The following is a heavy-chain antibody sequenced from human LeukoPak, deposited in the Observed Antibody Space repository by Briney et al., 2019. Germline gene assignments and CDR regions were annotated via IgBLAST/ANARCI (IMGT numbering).Heavy chain of an antibody. CDR3: ARHRPGYCNSTSCYYSYYFGY. CDR2: IYPGDSDT. J-gene: IGHJ4*02. V-gene: IGHV5-51*01. Sequence: GESLKISCKGSGYSFSSNWIGWVRQMPGKGLEWVGIIYPGDSDTRYSPSFQGQVTISADKSINTAYLQWSSLKAPDTATYYCARHRPGYCNSTSCYYSYYFGYWGQGTLVAVSS. D-gene: IGHD2-2*01. CDR1: GYSFSSNW.